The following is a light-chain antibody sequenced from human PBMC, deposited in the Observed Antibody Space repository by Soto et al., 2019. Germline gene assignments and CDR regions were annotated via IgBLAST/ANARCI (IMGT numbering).Light chain of an antibody. J-gene: IGKJ1*01. Sequence: DIQMTQSPSSLSASVGARVTITCRASQAISTYLNWYQQKPGTAPELLIYDASTLQSGVPSRFSGSGSGTNFTLSLNSLQPEDFATYYCQQGYSNPWTFGQGTKVDIK. CDR1: QAISTY. CDR3: QQGYSNPWT. CDR2: DAS. V-gene: IGKV1-39*01.